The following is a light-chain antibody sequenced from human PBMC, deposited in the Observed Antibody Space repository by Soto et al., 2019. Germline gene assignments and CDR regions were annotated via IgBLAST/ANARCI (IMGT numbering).Light chain of an antibody. V-gene: IGKV1-9*01. CDR1: HGISSY. J-gene: IGKJ4*01. CDR3: QQLKSYPQST. CDR2: AVS. Sequence: IQLTQSPSFLSASVGDRVSITCRASHGISSYLAWYQQKPGKAPKLLIYAVSTLQSGVPSRFSGTESGTEFTLTISSLQPEDFATYYCQQLKSYPQSTFGGGTKVEIK.